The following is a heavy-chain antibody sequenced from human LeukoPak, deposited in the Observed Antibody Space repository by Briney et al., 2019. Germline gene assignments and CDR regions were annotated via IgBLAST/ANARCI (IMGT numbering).Heavy chain of an antibody. D-gene: IGHD5-18*01. J-gene: IGHJ4*02. V-gene: IGHV4-34*01. CDR3: ARQPTAMTFGY. Sequence: SETLSLTCAVYGGSFSGYYWSWIRQPPGKGLEWIGITYYSGSTYYNPSLKSRVTISVDTSKNQFYLKLSSVTAADTAVYYCARQPTAMTFGYWGQGTLVTVSS. CDR1: GGSFSGYY. CDR2: TYYSGST.